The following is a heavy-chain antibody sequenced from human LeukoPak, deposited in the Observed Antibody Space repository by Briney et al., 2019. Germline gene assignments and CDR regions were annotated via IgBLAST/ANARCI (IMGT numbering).Heavy chain of an antibody. CDR2: IYYSGNT. CDR1: GTSISSYF. CDR3: ARHLTMSGSYPFDP. D-gene: IGHD1-26*01. V-gene: IGHV4-59*08. J-gene: IGHJ5*02. Sequence: PSETLSLTCTVSGTSISSYFWSWIRQPPGKGLEWVGYIYYSGNTNYNPSLKSRATISIDTSKKQISLKLSSVTAADTAVYYCARHLTMSGSYPFDPWGQGTLVTVSS.